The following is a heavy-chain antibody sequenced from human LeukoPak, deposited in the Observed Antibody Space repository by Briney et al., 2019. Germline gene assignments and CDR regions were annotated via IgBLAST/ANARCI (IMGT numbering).Heavy chain of an antibody. CDR1: GYSFTSYW. V-gene: IGHV5-51*01. D-gene: IGHD4-11*01. J-gene: IGHJ4*02. CDR2: IYPGDSDT. Sequence: GESLKISCKGSGYSFTSYWIGWVRQMPGKGLEWMGIIYPGDSDTRYSPSFPGQVTISADKSISTAYLQWSSLKASDTAMYYCAGTVTSYGGNRFYFDYWGQGTLVTVSS. CDR3: AGTVTSYGGNRFYFDY.